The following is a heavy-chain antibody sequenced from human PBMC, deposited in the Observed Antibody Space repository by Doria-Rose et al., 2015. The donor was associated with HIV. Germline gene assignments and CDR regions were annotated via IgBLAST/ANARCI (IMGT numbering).Heavy chain of an antibody. V-gene: IGHV3-74*01. CDR1: GFTFGNYW. J-gene: IGHJ5*01. Sequence: VQLQESGGGLVQPGGSLRLSCAASGFTFGNYWMHWVRQAPGKGLVWVSRIRSDGITTEYADSVKGRFTVSRDNAQSTLFLQMNSLGPEDTAVYYCAKEFHSSGWSYLDSWGQGALVTVSS. CDR2: IRSDGITT. D-gene: IGHD6-19*01. CDR3: AKEFHSSGWSYLDS.